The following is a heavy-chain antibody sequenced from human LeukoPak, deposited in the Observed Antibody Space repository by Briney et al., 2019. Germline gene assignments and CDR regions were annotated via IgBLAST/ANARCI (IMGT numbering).Heavy chain of an antibody. D-gene: IGHD6-13*01. CDR1: GFTFIHYA. V-gene: IGHV3-23*01. CDR3: ATNTSSWSFDY. Sequence: PGGSLRLSCGASGFTFIHYAMSWVSQAPGKGLEWVSTISGSGAGTYYADSVKGRFTISRDNSKNTLYLQMHSLRAEDTAVYYCATNTSSWSFDYWGQGTLVTVSS. CDR2: ISGSGAGT. J-gene: IGHJ4*02.